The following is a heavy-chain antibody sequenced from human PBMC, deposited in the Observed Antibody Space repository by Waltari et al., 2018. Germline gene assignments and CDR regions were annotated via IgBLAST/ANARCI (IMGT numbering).Heavy chain of an antibody. CDR3: AKMLDSSGWMGVDY. D-gene: IGHD6-19*01. Sequence: QVPLVESGGGVVQPGRSLRLSCAASGFTFRAYGMNGACPAPGKGLEWVGVILYDRSKKYLSGSVKGRFTIARDNSKNTLYLQMNSLRPEDTALYFCAKMLDSSGWMGVDYWGQGTLVTVSS. J-gene: IGHJ4*02. CDR2: ILYDRSKK. CDR1: GFTFRAYG. V-gene: IGHV3-30*18.